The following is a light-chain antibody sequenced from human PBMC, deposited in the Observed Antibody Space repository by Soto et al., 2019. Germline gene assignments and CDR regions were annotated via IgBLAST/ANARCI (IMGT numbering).Light chain of an antibody. V-gene: IGKV3-11*01. CDR2: DAS. Sequence: EIVLTQSPATLSLSPGERATLSCRASQSVSSYLAWYQQKPGQAPRLLIYDASDRATGIPARFRGSGSGTDFTLTISSLEPVDFAVYYCQQRSDWPVTFGQGTRLEI. CDR1: QSVSSY. J-gene: IGKJ5*01. CDR3: QQRSDWPVT.